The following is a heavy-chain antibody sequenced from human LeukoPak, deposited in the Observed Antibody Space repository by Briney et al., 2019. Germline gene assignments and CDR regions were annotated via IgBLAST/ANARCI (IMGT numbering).Heavy chain of an antibody. CDR2: IYYSGST. CDR3: ARAGPYSSSWSPFDY. CDR1: GASISSYY. J-gene: IGHJ4*02. Sequence: PSETLSLTCTVSGASISSYYWSWIRQPPGKGLEWIGNIYYSGSTNSNPSLKSRATISVDTSKNQFSLKLSSVTAADTAVYYCARAGPYSSSWSPFDYWGQGTLVTVSS. V-gene: IGHV4-59*01. D-gene: IGHD6-13*01.